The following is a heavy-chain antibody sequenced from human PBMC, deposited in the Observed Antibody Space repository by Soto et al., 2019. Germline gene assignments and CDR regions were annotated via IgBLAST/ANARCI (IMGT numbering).Heavy chain of an antibody. CDR2: ISVSDAFI. J-gene: IGHJ4*02. Sequence: LRLSCAASGFTFTNYWMQWVRQAPGKGLEWVSGISVSDAFIYYADSVRGRFSISRDASENILYLQMNSLRVDDTALYYCTRETVAGITGLDYWGPGTLVTVSS. D-gene: IGHD1-20*01. V-gene: IGHV3-23*01. CDR1: GFTFTNYW. CDR3: TRETVAGITGLDY.